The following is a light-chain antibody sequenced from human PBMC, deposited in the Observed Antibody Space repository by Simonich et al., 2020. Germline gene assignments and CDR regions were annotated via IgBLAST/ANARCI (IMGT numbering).Light chain of an antibody. Sequence: DIVMTQSPDSLAVSLGERDTINCKSSQSVLYSSNNKNYLAWYQQKPGQPPKLLIYWASTRESGVPNRFSGSGSWTDFTLTISSMQAEDVAVYYCKKYYSTPYTFGQGTKLEIK. V-gene: IGKV4-1*01. J-gene: IGKJ2*01. CDR3: KKYYSTPYT. CDR1: QSVLYSSNNKNY. CDR2: WAS.